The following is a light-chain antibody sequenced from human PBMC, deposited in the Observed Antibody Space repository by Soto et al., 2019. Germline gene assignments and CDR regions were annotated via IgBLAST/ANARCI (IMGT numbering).Light chain of an antibody. CDR2: VAS. CDR3: QQYNNWPPRT. V-gene: IGKV3-15*01. J-gene: IGKJ4*01. CDR1: QSVSSN. Sequence: EIVMTQSPATLSVSPGERATLSCRASQSVSSNLAWYQQKPGQAPRLLIYVASTRATGIPARFSGSGSGTEFTLTISSLQSEDFAVYYCQQYNNWPPRTFGGGTKLEIK.